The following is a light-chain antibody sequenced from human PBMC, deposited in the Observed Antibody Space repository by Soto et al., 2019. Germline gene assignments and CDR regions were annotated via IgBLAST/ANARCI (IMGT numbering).Light chain of an antibody. CDR2: DAS. V-gene: IGKV3-11*01. CDR1: QSVGTY. CDR3: QQRYKWPPVT. J-gene: IGKJ4*01. Sequence: EIVLTQSPATLSLSPGERATLSCKASQSVGTYLIWYQQKPGQPPRLLIYDASNRATGIPARFSGSGSGTDFTLTISSLEPEDFAVYYCQQRYKWPPVTFGGGTKVEVK.